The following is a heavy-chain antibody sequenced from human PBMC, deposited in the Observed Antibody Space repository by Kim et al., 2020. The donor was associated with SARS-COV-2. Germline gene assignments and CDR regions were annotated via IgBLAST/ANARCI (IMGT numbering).Heavy chain of an antibody. Sequence: LQSRVTRSVDTSKNQFSLKLSSVTAADTAVYYCARGLEVVVPAATYGMDVWGQGTTVTVSS. V-gene: IGHV4-31*02. CDR3: ARGLEVVVPAATYGMDV. D-gene: IGHD2-2*01. J-gene: IGHJ6*02.